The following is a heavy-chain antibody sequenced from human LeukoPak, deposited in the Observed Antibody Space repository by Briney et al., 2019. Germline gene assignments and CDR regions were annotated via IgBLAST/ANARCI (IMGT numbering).Heavy chain of an antibody. D-gene: IGHD3-22*01. CDR1: GFTVSSNY. V-gene: IGHV3-53*01. Sequence: GGSLRLSCAASGFTVSSNYMSWVRQAPGKGLEWVSVIYGGGSTDYADSVKGRFTISRDNLKNTLYLQMNSLRAEDTAVYYCATEYYYDSSGYSYWGQGTLVTVSS. CDR3: ATEYYYDSSGYSY. J-gene: IGHJ4*02. CDR2: IYGGGST.